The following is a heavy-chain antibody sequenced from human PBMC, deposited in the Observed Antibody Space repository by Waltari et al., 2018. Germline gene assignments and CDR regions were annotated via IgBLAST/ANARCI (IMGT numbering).Heavy chain of an antibody. CDR2: IYSGGST. D-gene: IGHD1-26*01. J-gene: IGHJ4*02. CDR1: GFTFRSYT. CDR3: AKDWAGSPNDY. Sequence: EVQLLESGGGLVQPGGSLRLSCSASGFTFRSYTLSWVRQAPGKGLEWVSVIYSGGSTYYADSVKGRFTISRDNSKNTLYLQMNILRAEDTAVYYCAKDWAGSPNDYWGQGTLVTFSS. V-gene: IGHV3-23*03.